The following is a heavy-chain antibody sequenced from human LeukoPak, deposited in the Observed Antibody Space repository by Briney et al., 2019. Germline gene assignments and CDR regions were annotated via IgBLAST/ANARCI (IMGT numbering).Heavy chain of an antibody. CDR3: SSLSTIAAPPDY. Sequence: GESLKISCKGSGYTFPNFWIDWVRQMPGKGLEGMGIIYPGDSDTRYSQSFQGQVNISADKSITTAYLQWSSRKASDSAMYYCSSLSTIAAPPDYWGQGTLVSVSS. CDR2: IYPGDSDT. V-gene: IGHV5-51*01. CDR1: GYTFPNFW. J-gene: IGHJ4*02. D-gene: IGHD2/OR15-2a*01.